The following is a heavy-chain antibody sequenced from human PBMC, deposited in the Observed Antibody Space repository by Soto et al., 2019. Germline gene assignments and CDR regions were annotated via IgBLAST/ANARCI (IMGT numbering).Heavy chain of an antibody. Sequence: GASVKVSCKASGYTFTGYYMHWVRQAPGQGLEWMGWINPNSGGTNYAQKFQGRVTMTRDTSISTAYMELSRLRSDDTAVYYCARDLVAVAGTGVGYWGQGTLVTVSS. V-gene: IGHV1-2*02. CDR3: ARDLVAVAGTGVGY. D-gene: IGHD6-19*01. CDR1: GYTFTGYY. CDR2: INPNSGGT. J-gene: IGHJ4*02.